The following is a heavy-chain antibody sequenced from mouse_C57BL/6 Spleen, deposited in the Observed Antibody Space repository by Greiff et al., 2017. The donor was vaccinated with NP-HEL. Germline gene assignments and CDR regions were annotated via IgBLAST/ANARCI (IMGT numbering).Heavy chain of an antibody. J-gene: IGHJ2*01. Sequence: QVQLQQSGPELVKPGASVKISCKASGYAFSSSWMNWVKQRPGKGLEWIGRIYPGDGDTNYNGKFKGKATLTADKSSSTAYMQLSSLTSEDSAVYFCASRAGTGYFDYWGQGTTLTVSS. CDR3: ASRAGTGYFDY. D-gene: IGHD4-1*01. CDR1: GYAFSSSW. CDR2: IYPGDGDT. V-gene: IGHV1-82*01.